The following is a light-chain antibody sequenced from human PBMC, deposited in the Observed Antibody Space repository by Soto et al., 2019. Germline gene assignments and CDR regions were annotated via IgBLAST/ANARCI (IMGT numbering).Light chain of an antibody. CDR1: SSNIGAGYD. CDR2: GNT. CDR3: LSFDSSLSVV. Sequence: QSALTQPPSVSGAPGQRVTISCTGSSSNIGAGYDVHWYQQLPGRAPKLLIYGNTNRPSGDPDRFSGSKSGTSASLAITGLQAEDEADYYCLSFDSSLSVVFGGGTKLTVL. J-gene: IGLJ2*01. V-gene: IGLV1-40*01.